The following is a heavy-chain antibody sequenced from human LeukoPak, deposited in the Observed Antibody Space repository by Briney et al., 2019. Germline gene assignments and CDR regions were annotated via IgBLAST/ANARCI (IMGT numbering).Heavy chain of an antibody. Sequence: RASVKVSCKASGYTFTSYDINWVRQATGQGLEWMGWMNPNSGNTGYAQKFQGRVTITRNTSISTAYMELSSLRSEDTAVYYCARGGGSCGGDCYYYYYMDVWGKGTTVTVSS. V-gene: IGHV1-8*03. CDR2: MNPNSGNT. CDR3: ARGGGSCGGDCYYYYYMDV. J-gene: IGHJ6*03. D-gene: IGHD2-21*02. CDR1: GYTFTSYD.